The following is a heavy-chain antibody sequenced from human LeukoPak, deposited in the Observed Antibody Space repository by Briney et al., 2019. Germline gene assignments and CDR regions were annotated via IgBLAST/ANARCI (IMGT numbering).Heavy chain of an antibody. V-gene: IGHV3-30*04. CDR2: ISYDGSNI. J-gene: IGHJ4*02. CDR1: GFTFSSYA. D-gene: IGHD6-19*01. CDR3: ARDESTGRIAVAGKRY. Sequence: GGSLRLSCAASGFTFSSYAMHWVRQAPGKGLEWVAVISYDGSNIYYADSVKGRFTISRDNSKNSLYLEMNSLRAEDTAVYYCARDESTGRIAVAGKRYWGQGTLVTVSS.